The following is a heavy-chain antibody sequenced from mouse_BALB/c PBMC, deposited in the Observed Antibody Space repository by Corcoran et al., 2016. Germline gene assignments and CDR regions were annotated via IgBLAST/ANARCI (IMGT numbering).Heavy chain of an antibody. V-gene: IGHV14-3*02. CDR3: ASWHYAMDY. CDR2: IDPANGNT. J-gene: IGHJ4*01. CDR1: GFNIKDTY. Sequence: EFQLQQFGAELVKPGASVKLSCTASGFNIKDTYMHWVKQRPEQGLEWIGRIDPANGNTKYDPKFQGKATITADTSSNTAYLQLSSLTSEDTAVYYCASWHYAMDYWGQGTSVTVSS.